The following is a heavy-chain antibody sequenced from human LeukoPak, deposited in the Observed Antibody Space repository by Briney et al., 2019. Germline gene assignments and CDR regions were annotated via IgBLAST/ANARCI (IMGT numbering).Heavy chain of an antibody. D-gene: IGHD3-9*01. J-gene: IGHJ4*02. CDR2: IYYSGST. Sequence: SETLSLTCTVSGDSISSSSYYWGWVRQPPGKGLEWIGSIYYSGSTNYNPSLKSRVTISVDTSKKQFSLKLSSVTAADTAVYYCARSKDILTGYCFDYWGQGTLVTVSS. CDR3: ARSKDILTGYCFDY. V-gene: IGHV4-39*07. CDR1: GDSISSSSYY.